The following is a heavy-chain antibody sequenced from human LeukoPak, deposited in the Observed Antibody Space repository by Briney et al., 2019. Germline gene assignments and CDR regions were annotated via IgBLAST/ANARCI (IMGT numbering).Heavy chain of an antibody. Sequence: SETLSLTCTVSGGSISSYYWSWIRQPPGKGLEWIGYIYYSGSTNYNPSLKSRATISVDTSKNQFSLKLSSVTAADTAVYYCARPRRDGYIDAFDIWGQGTMVTVSS. CDR2: IYYSGST. CDR1: GGSISSYY. J-gene: IGHJ3*02. V-gene: IGHV4-59*01. D-gene: IGHD5-24*01. CDR3: ARPRRDGYIDAFDI.